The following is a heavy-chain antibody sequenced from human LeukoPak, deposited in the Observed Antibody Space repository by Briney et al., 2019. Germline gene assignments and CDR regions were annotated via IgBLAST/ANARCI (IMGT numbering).Heavy chain of an antibody. D-gene: IGHD4-17*01. CDR2: ISYDGSNK. CDR1: GFTFSSYA. CDR3: ARDGTDYGGDY. V-gene: IGHV3-30*04. J-gene: IGHJ4*02. Sequence: GGPLRLSCAASGFTFSSYAMHWVRQAPGKGLEWVAVISYDGSNKYYADSVKGRFTISRDNSKNTLYLQMNSLRAEDTAVYYCARDGTDYGGDYWGQGTLVTVSS.